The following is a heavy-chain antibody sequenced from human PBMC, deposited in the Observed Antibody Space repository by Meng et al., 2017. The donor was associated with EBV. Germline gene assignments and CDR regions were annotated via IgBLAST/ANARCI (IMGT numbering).Heavy chain of an antibody. Sequence: VQPVESGGGVVQPGRSLRLSCAASEFSFSNYVMHWVRQAPGKGLEWVAVISYDGSKKYYADSVKGRFTISRDNSKNTLYLQMSSLRPEDTAVYYCARDLGITGTVLGYWGQGTLVTVSS. D-gene: IGHD1-20*01. CDR2: ISYDGSKK. J-gene: IGHJ4*02. V-gene: IGHV3-30-3*01. CDR3: ARDLGITGTVLGY. CDR1: EFSFSNYV.